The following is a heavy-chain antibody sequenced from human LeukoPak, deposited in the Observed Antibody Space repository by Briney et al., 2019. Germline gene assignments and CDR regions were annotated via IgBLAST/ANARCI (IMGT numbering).Heavy chain of an antibody. CDR3: AKDLGYGDYPADY. D-gene: IGHD4-17*01. V-gene: IGHV3-23*01. J-gene: IGHJ4*02. CDR2: ISGSGGST. CDR1: GFTFSSYA. Sequence: GGSLRLSCAASGFTFSSYAMSWVRQAPGKGLEWVSAISGSGGSTYYADSVKGRFTISRNNSKNTLYLQMNSLRAEDTAVYYCAKDLGYGDYPADYWGQGTLVTVSS.